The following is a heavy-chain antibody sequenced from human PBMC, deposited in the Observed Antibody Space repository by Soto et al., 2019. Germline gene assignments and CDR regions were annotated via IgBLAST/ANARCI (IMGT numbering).Heavy chain of an antibody. J-gene: IGHJ4*02. CDR3: ARDPTHIVVVPAASHPDY. V-gene: IGHV4-38-2*02. D-gene: IGHD2-2*01. CDR1: GYSISSGYY. CDR2: IYHSGST. Sequence: SETLSLTFAVSGYSISSGYYWGWIRQPPGKGLEWIGSIYHSGSTYYNPSLKSRVTISVDTSKNQFSLKLSSVTAADTAVYYCARDPTHIVVVPAASHPDYWGQGTLVTVS.